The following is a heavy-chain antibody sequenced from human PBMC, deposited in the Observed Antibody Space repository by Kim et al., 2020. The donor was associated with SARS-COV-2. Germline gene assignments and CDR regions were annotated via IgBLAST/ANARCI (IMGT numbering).Heavy chain of an antibody. CDR3: VRGAVAGTNSFDY. D-gene: IGHD6-19*01. CDR2: ISYDGSNK. J-gene: IGHJ4*02. V-gene: IGHV3-30-3*01. CDR1: GFTFSSYA. Sequence: GGSLRLSCAASGFTFSSYAMHWVRQAPGKGLEWVAVISYDGSNKYYADSVKGRFTISRDNSKNTLYLQMNSLRAEDTAVYYCVRGAVAGTNSFDYWGQGTLVTVPS.